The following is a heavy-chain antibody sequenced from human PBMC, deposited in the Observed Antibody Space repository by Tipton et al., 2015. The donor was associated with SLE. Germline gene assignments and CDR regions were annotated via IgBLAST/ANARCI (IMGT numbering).Heavy chain of an antibody. CDR1: GGSFSGYY. J-gene: IGHJ6*03. D-gene: IGHD1-1*01. Sequence: TLSLTCAVYGGSFSGYYWNWIRQPPGKGLEWIGEINHSGSTNYNPSLKGRVTISVDTSKNQFSLKLSSVTAADTAVYYCARAPGLERSYYYNYYMDVWDKGTTVTVSS. V-gene: IGHV4-34*01. CDR2: INHSGST. CDR3: ARAPGLERSYYYNYYMDV.